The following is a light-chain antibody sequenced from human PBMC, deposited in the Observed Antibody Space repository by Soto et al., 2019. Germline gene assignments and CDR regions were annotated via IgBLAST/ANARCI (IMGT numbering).Light chain of an antibody. CDR3: QQYNNWPLT. J-gene: IGKJ4*01. Sequence: EIVMTHSPATLSVSPGEGATLSCRASQSVSTYLAWYQQKPGQAPRLLLYGASTRAAGFPARFSGSGSGTEFTLTITSLQPEDFEVYYCQQYNNWPLTFGGGTRVEIK. CDR1: QSVSTY. CDR2: GAS. V-gene: IGKV3-15*01.